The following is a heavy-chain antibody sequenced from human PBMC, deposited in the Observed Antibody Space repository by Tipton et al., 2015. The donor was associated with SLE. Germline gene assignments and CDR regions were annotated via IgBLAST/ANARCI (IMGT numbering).Heavy chain of an antibody. CDR1: GFTFSSYG. CDR2: IWYDGSNK. V-gene: IGHV3-33*08. J-gene: IGHJ6*02. D-gene: IGHD1-26*01. Sequence: SLRLSCAASGFTFSSYGMHWVRQAPGKGLEWVAVIWYDGSNKYYADSVKGRFTISRDNSKNTLYLQMNSLRAEDTALYYCARHSGSYYYYHMDVWGQGTTVTVSS. CDR3: ARHSGSYYYYHMDV.